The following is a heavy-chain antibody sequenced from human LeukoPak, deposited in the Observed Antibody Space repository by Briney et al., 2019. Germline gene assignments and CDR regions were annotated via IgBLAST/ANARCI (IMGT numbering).Heavy chain of an antibody. J-gene: IGHJ4*02. Sequence: PGRSLRLSCTASGFTFGDYAMSWVRQAPGKGLEWVGFIRSKAYGRTTEYAASVKGRFTISRDDSKSIAYLQMNSLKTEDTAVYYCTRIYGSSGYYDYFDYWGQGTLVTVSS. CDR1: GFTFGDYA. CDR2: IRSKAYGRTT. D-gene: IGHD3-22*01. CDR3: TRIYGSSGYYDYFDY. V-gene: IGHV3-49*04.